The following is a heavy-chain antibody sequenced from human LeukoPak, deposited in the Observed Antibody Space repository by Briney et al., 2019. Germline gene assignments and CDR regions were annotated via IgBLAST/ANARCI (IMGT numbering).Heavy chain of an antibody. CDR1: GGSISSSSYY. D-gene: IGHD4-23*01. V-gene: IGHV4-39*07. J-gene: IGHJ4*02. Sequence: SETLSLTCTVSGGSISSSSYYWGWIRQPPGKGLEWIGSIYYSGSTYYNPSLKNRVTISVDTSKNQFSLKLSSVTAADTALYYCARAYGGNLDGYWGQGTLVTVSS. CDR2: IYYSGST. CDR3: ARAYGGNLDGY.